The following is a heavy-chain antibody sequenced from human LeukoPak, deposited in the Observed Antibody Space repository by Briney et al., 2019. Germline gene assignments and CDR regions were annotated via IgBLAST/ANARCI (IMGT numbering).Heavy chain of an antibody. J-gene: IGHJ6*02. Sequence: ASVKVSCKASGYTFTSYHIHWVRQVPVQGLEWMGVINPSEGSTDYAQKFQDRVSLTRDTSTSTVYMDLSRLRCEDTAVYYCARSDKMDVWGQGTTVTVSS. CDR1: GYTFTSYH. V-gene: IGHV1-46*01. CDR3: ARSDKMDV. CDR2: INPSEGST.